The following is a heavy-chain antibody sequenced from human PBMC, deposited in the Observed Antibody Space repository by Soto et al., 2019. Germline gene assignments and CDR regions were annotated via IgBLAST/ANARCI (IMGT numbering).Heavy chain of an antibody. Sequence: GGSLRLSCAASGFTFSTYAMTWVRQAPGKGLEWVSLISNSGDGTYYADSVKGRFTISRDNSQRTLNLQMSSLRAEDTAVYYCAKNGDFWSWGMDVWGQGTTVTVSS. CDR2: ISNSGDGT. D-gene: IGHD3-3*01. V-gene: IGHV3-23*01. J-gene: IGHJ6*02. CDR1: GFTFSTYA. CDR3: AKNGDFWSWGMDV.